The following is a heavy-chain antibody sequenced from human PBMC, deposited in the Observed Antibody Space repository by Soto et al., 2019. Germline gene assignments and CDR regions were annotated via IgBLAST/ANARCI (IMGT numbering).Heavy chain of an antibody. CDR1: GGSIKSSD. D-gene: IGHD6-13*01. Sequence: SETLSLTCTGSGGSIKSSDWSWIRQPPGKGLEWIGYIDYSGSTNYNPSLKRRLTISVDTSQNQFSLKLKSVTAADTAVYYCARLRCSSRWYCNYMDVWGKGTTVTVSS. V-gene: IGHV4-59*01. J-gene: IGHJ6*03. CDR2: IDYSGST. CDR3: ARLRCSSRWYCNYMDV.